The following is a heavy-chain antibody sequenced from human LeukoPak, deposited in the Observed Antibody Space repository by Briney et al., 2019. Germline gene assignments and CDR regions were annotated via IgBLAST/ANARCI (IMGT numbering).Heavy chain of an antibody. D-gene: IGHD3-22*01. CDR3: AKDRLYDSTRYYFDY. J-gene: IGHJ4*02. CDR1: GFTFSSYA. Sequence: HAGGSLRLSCAASGFTFSSYAMSWVRQAPGKGLEWVSAISGSGGSTYYADSVKGRFTISRDNSKNTLYLQMNSLRAEDTAVYYCAKDRLYDSTRYYFDYWGQGTLVTVSS. V-gene: IGHV3-23*01. CDR2: ISGSGGST.